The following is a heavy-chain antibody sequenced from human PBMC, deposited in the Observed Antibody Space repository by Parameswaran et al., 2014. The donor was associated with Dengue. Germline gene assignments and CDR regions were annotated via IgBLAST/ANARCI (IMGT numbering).Heavy chain of an antibody. Sequence: AISSARGCGQMPGKGLEWIRVYLLHGSTNYNPSLKSRVTISVDTSKNQFSLKLSSVTAADTAVYYCARDSVDFWSGSYYYGMDVWGQGTTVTVSS. CDR2: LLHGST. CDR3: ARDSVDFWSGSYYYGMDV. V-gene: IGHV4-59*01. D-gene: IGHD3-3*01. J-gene: IGHJ6*02. CDR1: AISSA.